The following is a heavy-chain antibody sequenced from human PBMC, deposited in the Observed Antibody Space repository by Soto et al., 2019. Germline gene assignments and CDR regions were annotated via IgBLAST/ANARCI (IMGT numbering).Heavy chain of an antibody. V-gene: IGHV1-18*04. J-gene: IGHJ4*02. CDR3: VRDPGSAMFDH. CDR1: GYTFTSYD. Sequence: ASVKVSCKTSGYTFTSYDITWARQAPGQGLEWMGGMNVQKGNTNYAQVLQGRVTMTADTSTSTAYMELRSLRSDDTAVYYCVRDPGSAMFDHWGQGTLVTAPQ. CDR2: MNVQKGNT. D-gene: IGHD2-15*01.